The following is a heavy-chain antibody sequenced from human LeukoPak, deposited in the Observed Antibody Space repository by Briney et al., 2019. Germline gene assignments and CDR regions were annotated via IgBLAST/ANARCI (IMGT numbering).Heavy chain of an antibody. CDR1: GGSFSGYY. Sequence: PSETLSLTCAVYGGSFSGYYWSWIRQPPGKGLEWIGKINHSGSTNYNPSLKSRVTISVDTSKNQFSLKLSSVTAADTAVYYCARTGIEDWFDPWGQGTLVTVSS. D-gene: IGHD6-13*01. J-gene: IGHJ5*02. CDR3: ARTGIEDWFDP. CDR2: INHSGST. V-gene: IGHV4-34*01.